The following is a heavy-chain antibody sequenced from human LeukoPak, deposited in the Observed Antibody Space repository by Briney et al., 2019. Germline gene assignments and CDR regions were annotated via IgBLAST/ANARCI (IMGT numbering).Heavy chain of an antibody. Sequence: GGSLRLSCAASGFTFSSYEMNWVRQAPGKVLEWVSSISSSSSHIYYADSVRGRFTISRDNAKNSLYLQMNSLRAEDTAVYYCARGDLVVTLEGPIDYWGQGTLVTVSS. CDR1: GFTFSSYE. CDR3: ARGDLVVTLEGPIDY. J-gene: IGHJ4*02. D-gene: IGHD2-21*02. CDR2: ISSSSSHI. V-gene: IGHV3-21*01.